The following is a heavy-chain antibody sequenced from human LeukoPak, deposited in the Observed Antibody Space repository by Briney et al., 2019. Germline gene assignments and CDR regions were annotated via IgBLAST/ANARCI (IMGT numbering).Heavy chain of an antibody. CDR3: AKVVQGIPAFDI. CDR2: ISYDGSNK. Sequence: PGGSLRLSCAASGFTFSSYAMHWVRQAPGKGLEWVAVISYDGSNKYYADSVKGRFTISRDNSKNTLYLQMNSLRAEDTAVYYCAKVVQGIPAFDIWGQGTMVTVSS. J-gene: IGHJ3*02. CDR1: GFTFSSYA. D-gene: IGHD3-10*01. V-gene: IGHV3-30-3*01.